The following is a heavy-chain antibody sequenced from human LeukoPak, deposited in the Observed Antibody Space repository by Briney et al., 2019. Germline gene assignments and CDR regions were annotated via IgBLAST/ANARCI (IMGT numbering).Heavy chain of an antibody. D-gene: IGHD3-9*01. CDR3: ARGVYDILTGYTGHAFDI. CDR1: GFTVSSNY. V-gene: IGHV3-53*01. CDR2: IYSGGST. Sequence: GGSLRLSCAASGFTVSSNYMSWVRQAPGKGLEWGSVIYSGGSTYYADSVKGRFTISRDNSKNTLYLQMNSLRAEDTAVYYCARGVYDILTGYTGHAFDIWGQGTMVTVSS. J-gene: IGHJ3*02.